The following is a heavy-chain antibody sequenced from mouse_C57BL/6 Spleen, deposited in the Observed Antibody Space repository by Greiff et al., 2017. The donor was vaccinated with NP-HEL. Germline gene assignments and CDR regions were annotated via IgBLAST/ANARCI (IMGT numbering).Heavy chain of an antibody. D-gene: IGHD2-5*01. CDR3: ARDLSYYSNDYATDY. J-gene: IGHJ4*01. CDR1: GFTFSDYY. V-gene: IGHV5-16*01. Sequence: EVKLMESEGGLVQPGSSMKLSCTASGFTFSDYYMAWVRQVPEKGLEWVANINYDGSSTYYLDSLKSRFIISRDNAKNILYLQMSSLKSEDTATYYCARDLSYYSNDYATDYWGQGTSVTVSS. CDR2: INYDGSST.